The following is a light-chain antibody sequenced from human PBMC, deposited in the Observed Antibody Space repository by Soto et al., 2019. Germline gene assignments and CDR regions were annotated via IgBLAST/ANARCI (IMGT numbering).Light chain of an antibody. CDR3: AAWDDNLNAYV. CDR2: IGD. V-gene: IGLV1-47*02. J-gene: IGLJ1*01. Sequence: QSVLTQPPSTSSTPGQTVTISCSGSTSNIGTFYVYWYQHLPGTAPKLLIYIGDQRASGVSDRFSASKSGTSASLAISGLRSDDEAAYYCAAWDDNLNAYVFGSGTKVTVL. CDR1: TSNIGTFY.